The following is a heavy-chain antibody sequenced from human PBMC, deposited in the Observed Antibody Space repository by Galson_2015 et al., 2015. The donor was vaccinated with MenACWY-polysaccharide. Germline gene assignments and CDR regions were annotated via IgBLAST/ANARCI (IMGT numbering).Heavy chain of an antibody. CDR2: IQYDGSQK. CDR1: GSRFSNSG. J-gene: IGHJ3*01. V-gene: IGHV3-33*01. D-gene: IGHD3-10*02. Sequence: SLRLSCAASGSRFSNSGMHWVRQAPGTGLEWVAVIQYDGSQKQYIDSVKGRFTISRANYKNTLYLEMNRLRAEDTALYYCAREGSRIVFHAFDVWGQGTMVTVSS. CDR3: AREGSRIVFHAFDV.